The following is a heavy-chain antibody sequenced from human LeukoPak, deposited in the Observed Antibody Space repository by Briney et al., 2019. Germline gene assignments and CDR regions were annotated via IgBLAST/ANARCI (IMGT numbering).Heavy chain of an antibody. V-gene: IGHV3-48*03. J-gene: IGHJ3*02. CDR1: GFTFSSYE. CDR3: AREFGLRYFDWLLWGACDI. CDR2: ISSSGSTI. Sequence: GGSLRLSCAASGFTFSSYEMNWVRQAPGKGLEWVSYISSSGSTIYYADSVKGRFTISRDNAKNSLYLQMNSLRAEDTAVYYCAREFGLRYFDWLLWGACDIWGQWTMVTVSS. D-gene: IGHD3-9*01.